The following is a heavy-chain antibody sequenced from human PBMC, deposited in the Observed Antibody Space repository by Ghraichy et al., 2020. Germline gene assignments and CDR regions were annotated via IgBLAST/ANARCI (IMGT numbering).Heavy chain of an antibody. D-gene: IGHD3-10*01. V-gene: IGHV1-69*13. CDR2: IIPIFGTA. J-gene: IGHJ3*02. CDR3: ARGFGAAVDAFDI. CDR1: GGTFSSYA. Sequence: SVKVSCKASGGTFSSYAISWVRQAPGQGLEWMGGIIPIFGTANYAQKFQGRVTITADESTSTAYMELNSLRSEDTAVYYCARGFGAAVDAFDIWGQGTMVTVSS.